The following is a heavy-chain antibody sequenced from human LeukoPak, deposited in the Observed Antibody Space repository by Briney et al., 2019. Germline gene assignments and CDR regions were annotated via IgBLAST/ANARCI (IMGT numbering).Heavy chain of an antibody. Sequence: SGGSLRLSCAASGFTFSSYAMSWVRQAPGKGLEWVSAISGSGGSTYYADSVKGRFTISRDNSKNTLYLQMNSLRAEDTAVYYCAKVAAARGYDFWSGPTAFDYWGQGTLVTVSS. CDR1: GFTFSSYA. CDR2: ISGSGGST. CDR3: AKVAAARGYDFWSGPTAFDY. J-gene: IGHJ4*02. D-gene: IGHD3-3*01. V-gene: IGHV3-23*01.